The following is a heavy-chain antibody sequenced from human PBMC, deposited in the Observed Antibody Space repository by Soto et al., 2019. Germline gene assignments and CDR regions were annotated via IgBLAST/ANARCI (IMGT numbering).Heavy chain of an antibody. D-gene: IGHD3-3*01. J-gene: IGHJ6*02. CDR1: GGSINTGDSITIGHW. CDR2: IYYAGSS. V-gene: IGHV4-4*02. CDR3: ARNFHRSGVGYFPFGMDV. Sequence: PSETLSLTCAVSGGSINTGDSITIGHWWGWVRQPPGKGLGWIGEIYYAGSSNYKTSLKRRVTMSVDKSKNKISMTLRSVTAADTAIYYCARNFHRSGVGYFPFGMDVWGQGTTVTVSS.